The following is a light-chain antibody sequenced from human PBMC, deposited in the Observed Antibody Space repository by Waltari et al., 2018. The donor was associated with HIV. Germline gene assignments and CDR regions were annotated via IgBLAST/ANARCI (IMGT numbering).Light chain of an antibody. Sequence: QSALTQPASVSGSPGQSITISCTGTSSDVGGYNYVSWYQQHPGKAPKLMIYEVRNRPSVVSNRFAGSKSGNTASLTIAGLQAEDEADYYCSSDTSSSPRVFGGGTKLTVL. V-gene: IGLV2-14*01. J-gene: IGLJ3*02. CDR2: EVR. CDR3: SSDTSSSPRV. CDR1: SSDVGGYNY.